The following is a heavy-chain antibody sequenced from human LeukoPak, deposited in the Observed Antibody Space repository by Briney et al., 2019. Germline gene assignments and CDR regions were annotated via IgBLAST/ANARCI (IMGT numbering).Heavy chain of an antibody. Sequence: GGSLRLSCAASGFTFSSYAMSWVRQAPGKGLEWVSAISGSGGSTYYADSVKGRFTISRDNSKNTLYLQMNSLRAEDTAVYYCARAVLRYSGYYFDYWGQRTLVTVSS. CDR3: ARAVLRYSGYYFDY. D-gene: IGHD3-9*01. J-gene: IGHJ4*02. V-gene: IGHV3-23*01. CDR1: GFTFSSYA. CDR2: ISGSGGST.